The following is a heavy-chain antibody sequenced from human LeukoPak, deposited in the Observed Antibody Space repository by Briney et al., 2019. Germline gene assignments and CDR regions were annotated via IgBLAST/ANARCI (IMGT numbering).Heavy chain of an antibody. D-gene: IGHD3-3*01. Sequence: PGGSLRLSCEASGFSFNSYDMHWVRQVTGKGLEWVSAIGTGGDTYYADFVKGRFTISRENAKKSFHLEMNCLSTGDTAVYYCARDRGYDFWSGSFDLWGRGTLVTVSS. CDR2: IGTGGDT. CDR1: GFSFNSYD. V-gene: IGHV3-13*01. CDR3: ARDRGYDFWSGSFDL. J-gene: IGHJ2*01.